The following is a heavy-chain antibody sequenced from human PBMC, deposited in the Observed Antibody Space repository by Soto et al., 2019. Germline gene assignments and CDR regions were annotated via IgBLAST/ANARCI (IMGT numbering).Heavy chain of an antibody. J-gene: IGHJ6*02. CDR2: INPIDNTT. Sequence: QVQLVQSGAEVKKPGSSVKVSCKASGGTFSSYAISWVRQAPGQGLEWMGIINPIDNTTTYAQKFQGRVTMTRDTSTSTVYMELSSLRSEDTAVYYCARDLYYYGSGSPRTGMDVWGQGTTVTVSS. CDR3: ARDLYYYGSGSPRTGMDV. V-gene: IGHV1-46*01. D-gene: IGHD3-10*01. CDR1: GGTFSSYA.